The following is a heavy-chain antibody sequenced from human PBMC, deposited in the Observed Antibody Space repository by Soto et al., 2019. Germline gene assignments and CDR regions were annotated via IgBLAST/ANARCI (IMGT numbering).Heavy chain of an antibody. Sequence: GGSLRLSCAASGFTFSSCAMSWVRQAPGKGLEWVSAISGSGGDTYYADSVKGRSTISRDNFMNTLYLQMNSLRAEDTAVYYCAKGLDCSSTSCRTNWFDPWGQGTLVTVSS. V-gene: IGHV3-23*01. CDR2: ISGSGGDT. J-gene: IGHJ5*02. D-gene: IGHD2-2*01. CDR1: GFTFSSCA. CDR3: AKGLDCSSTSCRTNWFDP.